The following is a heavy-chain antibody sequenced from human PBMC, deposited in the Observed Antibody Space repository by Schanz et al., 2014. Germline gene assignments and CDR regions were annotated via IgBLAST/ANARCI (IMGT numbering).Heavy chain of an antibody. CDR1: GFTVSSNY. J-gene: IGHJ3*01. CDR2: IYSDGRT. CDR3: AKRCSSTSCSHGAFDL. D-gene: IGHD2-2*01. V-gene: IGHV3-53*01. Sequence: EVQLVESGGGLIQPGGSLRLSCVASGFTVSSNYMSWVRQAPGKGLEWVSVIYSDGRTYYGDSVKGRFTISRDNSKNTLYLQMNSLGDAVTSMYYCAKRCSSTSCSHGAFDLWGQGTMVTVSS.